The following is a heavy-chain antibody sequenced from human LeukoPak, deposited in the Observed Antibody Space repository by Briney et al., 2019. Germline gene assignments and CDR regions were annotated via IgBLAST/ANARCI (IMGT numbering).Heavy chain of an antibody. CDR3: ATEGSTMRSFDI. CDR2: ISAYNGNT. Sequence: ASVKVSCKASGYTFTSYGISWVRQAPGQGLEWMGWISAYNGNTNYAQKLQGRVAMTTDTSTSTAYMELRSLRSDDTAVYYCATEGSTMRSFDIWGQGTMVTVSS. D-gene: IGHD3-22*01. J-gene: IGHJ3*02. CDR1: GYTFTSYG. V-gene: IGHV1-18*01.